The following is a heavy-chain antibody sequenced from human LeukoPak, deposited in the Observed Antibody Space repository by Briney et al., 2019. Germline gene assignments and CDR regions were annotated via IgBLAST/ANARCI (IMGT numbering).Heavy chain of an antibody. CDR3: ARGGFDILTGYYFNY. J-gene: IGHJ4*02. CDR2: VHLSGAS. CDR1: GGSILTTNW. V-gene: IGHV4-4*02. D-gene: IGHD3-9*01. Sequence: PSETLSLTCAVSGGSILTTNWWSWVRQPPGKGLEWIGEVHLSGASNYNPSLKSRVSMSIDNSKNQLSLKLTSVTAADTAVYYCARGGFDILTGYYFNYWGQGTLVTVSS.